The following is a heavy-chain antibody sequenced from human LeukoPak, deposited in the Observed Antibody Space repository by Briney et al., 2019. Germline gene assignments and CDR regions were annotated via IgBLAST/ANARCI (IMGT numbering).Heavy chain of an antibody. CDR2: LDSDGSGT. V-gene: IGHV3-74*01. J-gene: IGHJ3*02. CDR1: GFTFSNYW. D-gene: IGHD7-27*01. CDR3: ARANWGNALDI. Sequence: PGGSLRLSCAASGFTFSNYWMHWVRQAPGKWLVWVSRLDSDGSGTTYADSVKGRFTISRDNAKNTLYLLMDSLRAEDTAVYYCARANWGNALDIWGQGTKVTVSS.